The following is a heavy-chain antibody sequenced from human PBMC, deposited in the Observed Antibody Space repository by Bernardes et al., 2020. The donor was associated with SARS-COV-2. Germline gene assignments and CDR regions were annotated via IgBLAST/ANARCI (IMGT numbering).Heavy chain of an antibody. CDR3: AKEWDTVPGNAFDI. V-gene: IGHV3-64*04. J-gene: IGHJ3*02. Sequence: GGSLRLSCSASGFTFSTYVMHWVRQPPGKGLEYVSAIRTNGDTTYYADFVEGRFIISRDNSENTLYLQMNSLRVEDTAVYYCAKEWDTVPGNAFDIWGHGTLVTVSS. CDR1: GFTFSTYV. D-gene: IGHD2-8*01. CDR2: IRTNGDTT.